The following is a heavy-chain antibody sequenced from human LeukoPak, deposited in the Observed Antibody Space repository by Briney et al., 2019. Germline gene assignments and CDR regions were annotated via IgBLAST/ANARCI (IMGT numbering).Heavy chain of an antibody. CDR3: AREYVRKLKSPLNYGWVGGNWFDP. CDR2: IYPGGST. CDR1: GFIVSSNY. J-gene: IGHJ5*02. D-gene: IGHD3-10*01. Sequence: GGSLRLSCAASGFIVSSNYMSWVRQAPGKGLEWVSVIYPGGSTYYADSVKGRFTISRDNSKNTLYLQMNSLRTEDTAVYYCAREYVRKLKSPLNYGWVGGNWFDPWGQGTLVTVSS. V-gene: IGHV3-66*01.